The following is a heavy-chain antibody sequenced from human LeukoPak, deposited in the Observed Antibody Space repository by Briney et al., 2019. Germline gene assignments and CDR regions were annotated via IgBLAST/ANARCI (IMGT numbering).Heavy chain of an antibody. CDR1: GFTFSSYA. CDR2: ISGSSGST. V-gene: IGHV3-23*01. CDR3: ARMPRIAVAVIPYYFDY. Sequence: GGSLRLSCAASGFTFSSYAMSWVRQAPGKGLEWVSAISGSSGSTYYADSVKGRFTISRDNSKNTLYLQMNSLRAEDTAVYYCARMPRIAVAVIPYYFDYWGQGTLVTVSS. D-gene: IGHD6-19*01. J-gene: IGHJ4*02.